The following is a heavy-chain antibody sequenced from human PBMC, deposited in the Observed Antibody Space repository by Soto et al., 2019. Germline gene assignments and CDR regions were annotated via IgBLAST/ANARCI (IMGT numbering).Heavy chain of an antibody. CDR3: AASRPDQGYSAIDY. Sequence: SVKVSCKASGFTFTSSAVKWVRQARGQRLEWIGWIVVGSGNTNYAQKFQERVTITRDMSTSTAYMELSSLRSEDTAVYYCAASRPDQGYSAIDYWGQGTLVTVSS. CDR1: GFTFTSSA. CDR2: IVVGSGNT. D-gene: IGHD3-22*01. J-gene: IGHJ4*02. V-gene: IGHV1-58*01.